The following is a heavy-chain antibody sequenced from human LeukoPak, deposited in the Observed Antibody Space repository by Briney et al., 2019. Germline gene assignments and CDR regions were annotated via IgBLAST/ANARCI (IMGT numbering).Heavy chain of an antibody. J-gene: IGHJ6*03. CDR3: TSGPPTGDRGYYYYYMDV. CDR1: GGSISSSRYY. V-gene: IGHV4-39*07. CDR2: MFYRGTT. Sequence: SETLSLTCTVSGGSISSSRYYWGWIRQPPGKGLEWIGSMFYRGTTYYNPSLKGRVTISVETSKNQFSLKLSSVTAADTAVYYCTSGPPTGDRGYYYYYMDVWGKGATVTVSS. D-gene: IGHD7-27*01.